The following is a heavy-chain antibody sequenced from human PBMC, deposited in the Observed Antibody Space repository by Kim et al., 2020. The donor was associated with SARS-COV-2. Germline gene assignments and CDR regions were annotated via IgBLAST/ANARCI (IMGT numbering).Heavy chain of an antibody. D-gene: IGHD1-26*01. Sequence: GGSLRLSCAASGFTFSSYAMSWVRQAPGKGLEWVSAISGSGGSTYYADSVKGRFTISRDNSKNTLYLQMNSLRAEDTAVYYCAKGRNVGAKGLAWDGYFDYWGQGTLVTVSS. CDR3: AKGRNVGAKGLAWDGYFDY. CDR1: GFTFSSYA. J-gene: IGHJ4*02. CDR2: ISGSGGST. V-gene: IGHV3-23*01.